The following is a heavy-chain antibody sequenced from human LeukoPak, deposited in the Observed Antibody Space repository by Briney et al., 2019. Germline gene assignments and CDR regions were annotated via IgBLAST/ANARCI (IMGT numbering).Heavy chain of an antibody. CDR1: GGSISRYY. Sequence: SETLSFTCAVSGGSISRYYWSWIRQPPGKGLEWIGYIYYRGSTNYNPSLKSRVIISVDTSKNQFSLKLSSVTAADTAVYYCARSPANIAVAGTFWFDPWGQGTLVTVSS. V-gene: IGHV4-59*01. CDR3: ARSPANIAVAGTFWFDP. CDR2: IYYRGST. D-gene: IGHD6-19*01. J-gene: IGHJ5*02.